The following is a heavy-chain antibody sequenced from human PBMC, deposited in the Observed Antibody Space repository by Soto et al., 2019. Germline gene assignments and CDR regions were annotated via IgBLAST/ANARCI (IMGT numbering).Heavy chain of an antibody. Sequence: PXGSLRLSCAASGFSVSSNYMSWVRQAPGKGLEWVSVIYSGGNTHYADSVKGRFTISRDNSKNTLYLQMNSLRAEDTAVYYCARDSTWIPYYHYGMDVWGQGTTVTVSS. V-gene: IGHV3-53*01. J-gene: IGHJ6*02. D-gene: IGHD5-18*01. CDR2: IYSGGNT. CDR3: ARDSTWIPYYHYGMDV. CDR1: GFSVSSNY.